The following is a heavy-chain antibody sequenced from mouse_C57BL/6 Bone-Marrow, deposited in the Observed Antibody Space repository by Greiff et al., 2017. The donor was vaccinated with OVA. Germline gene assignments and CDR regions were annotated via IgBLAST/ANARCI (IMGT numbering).Heavy chain of an antibody. J-gene: IGHJ2*01. CDR2: IYPRSGNT. CDR3: ARSGLLWLRPNYFVY. CDR1: GYTFTSYG. V-gene: IGHV1-81*01. D-gene: IGHD2-2*01. Sequence: QVQLQQSGAELARPGASVKLSCKASGYTFTSYGISWVKQRTGQGLEWIGEIYPRSGNTYYNEKFKGKATLTADKSSSTAYMELRSLTSEDSAVYFCARSGLLWLRPNYFVYWGQGTTLTVSS.